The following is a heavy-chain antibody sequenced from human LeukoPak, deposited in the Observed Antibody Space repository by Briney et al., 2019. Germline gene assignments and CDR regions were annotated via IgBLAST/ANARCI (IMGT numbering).Heavy chain of an antibody. CDR2: IRYDGSNK. Sequence: GGSLRLSCAASGFTFSSYGMHWVRQAPGKGLEWVAFIRYDGSNKCYADSVKGRFTISRDNSKNTLYLQMNSLRAEDTAVYYCAKSMVRGVISNSPVDYWGQGTLVTVSS. D-gene: IGHD3-10*01. CDR3: AKSMVRGVISNSPVDY. J-gene: IGHJ4*02. CDR1: GFTFSSYG. V-gene: IGHV3-30*02.